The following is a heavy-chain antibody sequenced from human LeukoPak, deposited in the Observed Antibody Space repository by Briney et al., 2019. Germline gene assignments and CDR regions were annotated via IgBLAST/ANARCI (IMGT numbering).Heavy chain of an antibody. D-gene: IGHD3-22*01. CDR3: ATYYYDSGGFHFHH. J-gene: IGHJ1*01. CDR2: ISSNGGRT. CDR1: GFTFRSYG. V-gene: IGHV3-64*01. Sequence: GGSLRLSCAASGFTFRSYGMHWVRQAPGKGLEYVSAISSNGGRTYYANSVQGRFTISRDNSRNTLYLQMGSLRAEDMAVYYCATYYYDSGGFHFHHWGQGTLVTVSS.